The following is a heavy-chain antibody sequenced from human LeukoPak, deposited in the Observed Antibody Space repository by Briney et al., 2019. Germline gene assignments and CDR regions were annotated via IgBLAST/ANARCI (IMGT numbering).Heavy chain of an antibody. D-gene: IGHD2-15*01. Sequence: SETLSLTCTVSGDSVTSGYWSWIRRTPGKGLEWIGHIYDSGITDYNPSLKSRLTISVDTSNNQFSLNLSSVTAAYTAVYYCAGRGHRYSRDWGQGILVTVSS. CDR3: AGRGHRYSRD. CDR1: GDSVTSGY. V-gene: IGHV4-4*09. J-gene: IGHJ1*01. CDR2: IYDSGIT.